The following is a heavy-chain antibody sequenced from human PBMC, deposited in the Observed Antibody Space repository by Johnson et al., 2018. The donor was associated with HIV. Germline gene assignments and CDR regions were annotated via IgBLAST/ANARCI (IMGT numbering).Heavy chain of an antibody. V-gene: IGHV3-30*19. D-gene: IGHD4-11*01. Sequence: QVQLVESGGGLIQPGGSLRLSCAASGFTFSSYGMHWVRQAPGKGLEWVAVISYDGSDIYHADSVKGRFNISRDNSKNTLYLQMNSLRAEDTAVYYCAREGNYAAFDIWGQGTMVTVSS. CDR2: ISYDGSDI. CDR3: AREGNYAAFDI. CDR1: GFTFSSYG. J-gene: IGHJ3*02.